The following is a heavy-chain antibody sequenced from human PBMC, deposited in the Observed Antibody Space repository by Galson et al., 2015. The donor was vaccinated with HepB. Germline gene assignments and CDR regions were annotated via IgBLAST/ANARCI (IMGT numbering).Heavy chain of an antibody. CDR2: IKSKTDGGTT. Sequence: SLRLSCAASGFTFSNAWMSWVRQAPGKGLEWVGRIKSKTDGGTTDYAAPVKGRFTISRDDSKNTLYLQMNSLKTEDTAVYYCTTDSRGAFAFDIWGQGTMVTVSS. V-gene: IGHV3-15*01. CDR3: TTDSRGAFAFDI. CDR1: GFTFSNAW. D-gene: IGHD6-13*01. J-gene: IGHJ3*02.